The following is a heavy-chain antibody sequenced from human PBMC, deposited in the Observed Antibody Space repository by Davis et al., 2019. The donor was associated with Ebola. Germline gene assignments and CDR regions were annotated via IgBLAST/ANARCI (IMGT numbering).Heavy chain of an antibody. Sequence: GGSLRLSCAASGFTFSSYAMHWVRQAPGKGLEWVAVISYDGSNKYYADSVKGRFTITRDNSKNTLYLQMNSLRAEDTVVYYCAREGGGVGAYPGAFDIWGQGTMVTVSS. CDR3: AREGGGVGAYPGAFDI. CDR2: ISYDGSNK. CDR1: GFTFSSYA. V-gene: IGHV3-30-3*01. D-gene: IGHD1-26*01. J-gene: IGHJ3*02.